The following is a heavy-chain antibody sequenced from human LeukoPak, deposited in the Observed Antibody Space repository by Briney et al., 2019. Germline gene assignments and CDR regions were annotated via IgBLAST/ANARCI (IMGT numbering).Heavy chain of an antibody. CDR2: ISSSSTDT. D-gene: IGHD3-3*01. CDR1: GFTFSPYY. Sequence: GGSLRLFCAASGFTFSPYYMTWIRQAPGKGLEWVSHISSSSTDTNYADSVKGRFTISRDNAKNSIYLQMNSLRTEDTAVYYGVRGRRGEDWGPGTLVTVSS. V-gene: IGHV3-11*06. J-gene: IGHJ4*03. CDR3: VRGRRGED.